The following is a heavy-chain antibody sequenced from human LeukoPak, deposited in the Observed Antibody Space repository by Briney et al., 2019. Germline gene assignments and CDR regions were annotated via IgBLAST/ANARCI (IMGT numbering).Heavy chain of an antibody. CDR2: IYYSGTP. CDR3: ARQLGSDDAFDI. Sequence: SETLSLTCTVSGGSISTYYWSWIRQPPGKGLEWIGYIYYSGTPNYNPSLKSRVIFLVDTSKNQFSLKLSSVTAADTAVYYCARQLGSDDAFDIWGQGTMVTVSS. D-gene: IGHD3-16*01. V-gene: IGHV4-59*08. CDR1: GGSISTYY. J-gene: IGHJ3*02.